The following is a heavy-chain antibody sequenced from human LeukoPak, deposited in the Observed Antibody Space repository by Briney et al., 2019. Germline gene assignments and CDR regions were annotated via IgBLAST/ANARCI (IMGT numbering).Heavy chain of an antibody. D-gene: IGHD4-23*01. CDR3: VLGGGNHREYYYYGMDV. CDR1: GFTFDDYA. J-gene: IGHJ6*02. V-gene: IGHV3-9*01. CDR2: ISWNSDSI. Sequence: GGSLRLSCAASGFTFDDYAMHWVRQAPGKGLEWVSGISWNSDSIGYADSVKGRFTISRDNAKNSLYLQMNSLRAEDTALYYCVLGGGNHREYYYYGMDVWGQGTTVTVSS.